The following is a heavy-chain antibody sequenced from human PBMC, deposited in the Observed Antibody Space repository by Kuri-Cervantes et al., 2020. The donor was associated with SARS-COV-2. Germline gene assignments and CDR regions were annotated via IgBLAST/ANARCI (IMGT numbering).Heavy chain of an antibody. CDR3: AREYCSSTSCYGAFDI. Sequence: ESLKISCAVPGGSISSGNFYWSWIRQPPGEGLEWIGEINHSGSTNYNPSLKSRVTISVDTSKNQFSLKLSSVTAADTAVYYCAREYCSSTSCYGAFDIWGQGTMVTVSS. CDR2: INHSGST. D-gene: IGHD2-2*01. J-gene: IGHJ3*02. V-gene: IGHV4-39*07. CDR1: GGSISSGNFY.